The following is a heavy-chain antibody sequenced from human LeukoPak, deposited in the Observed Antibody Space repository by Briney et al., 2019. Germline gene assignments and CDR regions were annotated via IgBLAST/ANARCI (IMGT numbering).Heavy chain of an antibody. CDR1: GGTFSSYA. CDR3: ASRPPIFGVPQGFDY. D-gene: IGHD3-3*02. V-gene: IGHV1-69*13. CDR2: IIPIFGTA. Sequence: SVKVSCKASGGTFSSYAISWVRQAPGQGLEWMGGIIPIFGTANYAQKFQGRVTITADESTSTAYMELSSLRSEDTAVYYCASRPPIFGVPQGFDYWGQGTLVTVSS. J-gene: IGHJ4*02.